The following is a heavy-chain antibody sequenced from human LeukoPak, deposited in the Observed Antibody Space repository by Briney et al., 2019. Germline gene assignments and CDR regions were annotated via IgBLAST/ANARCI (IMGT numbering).Heavy chain of an antibody. J-gene: IGHJ4*02. CDR3: APTGDKWLYFDY. CDR2: INPNSGGT. V-gene: IGHV1-2*02. D-gene: IGHD7-27*01. CDR1: GYTFTGYY. Sequence: ASVKVSCKAFGYTFTGYYVHWVRQAPGQGLEWMGWINPNSGGTNYAQKFQGRVTMTRDTSISTAYMELSRLRSDDTAVYYCAPTGDKWLYFDYWGQGTLVTVSS.